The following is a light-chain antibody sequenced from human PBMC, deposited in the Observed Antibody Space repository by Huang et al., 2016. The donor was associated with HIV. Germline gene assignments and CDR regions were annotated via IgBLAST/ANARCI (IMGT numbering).Light chain of an antibody. J-gene: IGKJ1*01. CDR3: QQYNNWPQT. CDR2: GAS. CDR1: QNINSS. V-gene: IGKV3-15*01. Sequence: ETIMTQSPVTLSVSPGESATLSCRASQNINSSLAWYQQKLGQAPRPLIYGASTRATGFPGRFSGSGSGTEFTLTIRSVQSEDFAVYFCQQYNNWPQTFGRGTKVEIK.